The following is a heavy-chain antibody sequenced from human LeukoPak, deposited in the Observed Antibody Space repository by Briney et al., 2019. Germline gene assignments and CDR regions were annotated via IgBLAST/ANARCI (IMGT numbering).Heavy chain of an antibody. D-gene: IGHD3-22*01. CDR2: ISGSGGST. J-gene: IGHJ4*02. Sequence: RGSLRLSCAASGFTFRSYGMSRVRQAPGTGPEWGSAISGSGGSTYYADSAKGRFTISRGNSKNTLYLQMNSLRAEDTAVYYCAKDWDYYDSSGYHPSYYFDYWGQGTLVTVSS. CDR1: GFTFRSYG. V-gene: IGHV3-23*01. CDR3: AKDWDYYDSSGYHPSYYFDY.